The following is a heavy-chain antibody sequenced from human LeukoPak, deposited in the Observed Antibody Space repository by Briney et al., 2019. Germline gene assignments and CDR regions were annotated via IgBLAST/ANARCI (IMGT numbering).Heavy chain of an antibody. D-gene: IGHD6-6*01. CDR2: IDSSGSFT. J-gene: IGHJ4*02. CDR3: ARDPWGSSSF. V-gene: IGHV3-11*06. Sequence: GGSLRLSCAVSGFTFSDYYMSWIRQAPGKGLGWVSYIDSSGSFTNYADSVKGRFTISRDNAKNSLYLQMNSLRAEDTAVYYCARDPWGSSSFWGQGTLVTVSS. CDR1: GFTFSDYY.